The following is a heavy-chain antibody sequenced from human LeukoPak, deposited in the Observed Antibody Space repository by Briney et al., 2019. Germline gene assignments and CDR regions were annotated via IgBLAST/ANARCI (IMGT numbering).Heavy chain of an antibody. CDR1: GFTFSSYS. D-gene: IGHD3-22*01. J-gene: IGHJ4*02. CDR2: ISSISSYI. Sequence: GGSLRLSCAASGFTFSSYSMNWVRQAPGKGLEWVSSISSISSYIYYADSAKGRLTISRDNAKNSLYLQMNSLRAEDTAVYYCARETYYYDSSGYYHYYFDYWGQGTLVTVSS. CDR3: ARETYYYDSSGYYHYYFDY. V-gene: IGHV3-21*01.